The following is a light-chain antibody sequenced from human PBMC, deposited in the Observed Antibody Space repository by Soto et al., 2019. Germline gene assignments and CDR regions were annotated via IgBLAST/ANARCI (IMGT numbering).Light chain of an antibody. Sequence: EIVMTQSPATLSVSPGERATLSCRASQRGSSNLAWYQQKPGQAPRLLIYGASTRATGIPARFRGSGSGTEFTLTISSLQSEDFAVYYCQQYNNWPLFTFGQGTKLEIK. CDR1: QRGSSN. CDR3: QQYNNWPLFT. J-gene: IGKJ2*01. V-gene: IGKV3-15*01. CDR2: GAS.